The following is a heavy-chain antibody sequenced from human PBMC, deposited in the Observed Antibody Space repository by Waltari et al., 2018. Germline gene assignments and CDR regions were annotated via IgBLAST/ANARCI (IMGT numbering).Heavy chain of an antibody. CDR2: MNPNSGNT. D-gene: IGHD2-15*01. V-gene: IGHV1-8*01. CDR3: ASQGYCSGGSCSYYYMDV. CDR1: GYTFTSYD. J-gene: IGHJ6*03. Sequence: QVQLVQSGAEVKKPGASVKVSCKASGYTFTSYDINWVRQATGQGLEWMGWMNPNSGNTGYAQKFQGRVTMTRNTSISTAYMELSSLRSEDTAVYYCASQGYCSGGSCSYYYMDVWGKGTTVTVSS.